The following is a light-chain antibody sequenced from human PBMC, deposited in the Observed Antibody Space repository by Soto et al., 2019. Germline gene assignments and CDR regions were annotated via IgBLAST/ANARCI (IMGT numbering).Light chain of an antibody. CDR3: QQSYNTPLT. CDR1: QSISSY. V-gene: IGKV1-39*01. Sequence: DIQMTQSPSSLSASVGDRVTITCRASQSISSYLNWYQQKPGKAPKLLIYAASSLQSGVPSRFSGSGSGTEFTLTISVLQPADFATYYCQQSYNTPLTFGGGTKVDIK. J-gene: IGKJ4*01. CDR2: AAS.